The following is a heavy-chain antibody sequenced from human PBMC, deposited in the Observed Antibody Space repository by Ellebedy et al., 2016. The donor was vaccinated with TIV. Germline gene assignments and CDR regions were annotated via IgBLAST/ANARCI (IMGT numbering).Heavy chain of an antibody. J-gene: IGHJ4*02. CDR2: IYYSGST. D-gene: IGHD3-16*02. Sequence: SETLSLTXTVSGGSISSYYWSWIRQPPGKGLEWIGYIYYSGSTNYNPSLKSRVTISVDTSKNQFSLKLSSVTAADTAVYYCAREEHDYIWGSYRSRGFDYWGQGALVTVSS. CDR3: AREEHDYIWGSYRSRGFDY. V-gene: IGHV4-59*01. CDR1: GGSISSYY.